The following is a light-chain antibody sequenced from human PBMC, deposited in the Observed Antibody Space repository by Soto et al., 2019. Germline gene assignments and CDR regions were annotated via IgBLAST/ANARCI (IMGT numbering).Light chain of an antibody. Sequence: EIVLTQSPDTLSLSPGERGTLPCRASQTIGDNVLAWYQQKPGQAPRLLIYGASSRATGIPDRFSGSGSGTDFTLTISRLVPEDFAVYYCQQYGSSPITFGQGTRLEI. J-gene: IGKJ5*01. CDR3: QQYGSSPIT. CDR2: GAS. CDR1: QTIGDNV. V-gene: IGKV3-20*01.